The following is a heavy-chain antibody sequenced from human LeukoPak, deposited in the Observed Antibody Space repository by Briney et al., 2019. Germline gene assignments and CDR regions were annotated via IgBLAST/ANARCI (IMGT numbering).Heavy chain of an antibody. CDR1: GFTFSSYW. D-gene: IGHD6-13*01. V-gene: IGHV3-74*01. J-gene: IGHJ6*02. CDR3: AKVGHSSSWNYYYYGMDV. Sequence: GGSLRLSCAASGFTFSSYWMHWVRQAPGKGLVWVSRINSDGSSTSYADSVKGRFTISRDDSKNTLYLQMNSLRAEDTAVYYCAKVGHSSSWNYYYYGMDVWGQGTTVTVSS. CDR2: INSDGSST.